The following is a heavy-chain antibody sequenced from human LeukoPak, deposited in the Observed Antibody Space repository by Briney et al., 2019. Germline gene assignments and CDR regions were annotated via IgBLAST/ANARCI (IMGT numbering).Heavy chain of an antibody. V-gene: IGHV3-23*01. Sequence: GGSLRLSCAASAFTFSNYAMSWVRQAPGKGLEGVSGISGSGGSTYYADSVKGRFTISRDNSKNTLYLQITSLRAEATAVYYCAKGFTVTTYGWGVDYWGQGPLVPVSS. CDR1: AFTFSNYA. CDR2: ISGSGGST. J-gene: IGHJ4*02. D-gene: IGHD4-17*01. CDR3: AKGFTVTTYGWGVDY.